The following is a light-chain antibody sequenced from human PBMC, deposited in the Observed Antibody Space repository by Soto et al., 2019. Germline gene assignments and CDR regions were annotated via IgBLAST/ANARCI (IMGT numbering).Light chain of an antibody. CDR1: QSISMY. Sequence: EIVLTQSPATLSLSPGEGDTLSCRASQSISMYLVWYQQKPGQALRLLIYDAYNRATGIPARFSGSGSGTDFTLTISSLEPEDFAVYYCQPRVNWPLTVGGGTQVEIK. V-gene: IGKV3-11*01. J-gene: IGKJ4*01. CDR2: DAY. CDR3: QPRVNWPLT.